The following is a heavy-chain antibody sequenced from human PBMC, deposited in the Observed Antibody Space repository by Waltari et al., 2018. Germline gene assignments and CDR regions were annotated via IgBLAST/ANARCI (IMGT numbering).Heavy chain of an antibody. CDR1: GFTFSSYG. D-gene: IGHD6-13*01. CDR3: ATPSDGAAAGTGY. J-gene: IGHJ4*02. V-gene: IGHV3-30*02. CDR2: IRYDGSNK. Sequence: QVQLVESGGGVVQPGGSLRLSCAASGFTFSSYGMHWVRQAPGKGLEWVACIRYDGSNKYYADSWKGRFTISRDNSKNTLYLQMNSLRAEDTAVYYCATPSDGAAAGTGYWGQGTLVTVSS.